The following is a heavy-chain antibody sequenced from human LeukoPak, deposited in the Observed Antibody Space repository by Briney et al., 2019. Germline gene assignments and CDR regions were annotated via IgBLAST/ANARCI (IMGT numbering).Heavy chain of an antibody. CDR1: GFFFDDYG. J-gene: IGHJ4*02. D-gene: IGHD3-9*01. CDR2: ISWNSGSI. Sequence: GGSLRLSCAASGFFFDDYGMHWVRQAPGKGLEWVSGISWNSGSIGYADSVKGRFTISRDNAKNSLYLQMNSLRAEDTALYYCAKDTYYDILTGNFDYWGQGTLVTVSS. V-gene: IGHV3-9*01. CDR3: AKDTYYDILTGNFDY.